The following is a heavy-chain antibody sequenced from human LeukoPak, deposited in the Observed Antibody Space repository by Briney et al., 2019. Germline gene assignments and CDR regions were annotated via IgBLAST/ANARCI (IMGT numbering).Heavy chain of an antibody. Sequence: GGSLTLSCAASGFTFSGSAMHWVRQASGKGLEWVGRIRSKANSYATAYAASVKGRFTISRDDSKNTAYLQMNSLKTEDTAVYYCTRLSPRYSYGGSGDYWGQGTLVTVSS. CDR3: TRLSPRYSYGGSGDY. D-gene: IGHD5-18*01. CDR1: GFTFSGSA. J-gene: IGHJ4*02. CDR2: IRSKANSYAT. V-gene: IGHV3-73*01.